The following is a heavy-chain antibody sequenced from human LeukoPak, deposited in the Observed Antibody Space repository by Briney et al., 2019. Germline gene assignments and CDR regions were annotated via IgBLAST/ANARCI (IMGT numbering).Heavy chain of an antibody. CDR2: IYYSGST. V-gene: IGHV4-59*01. D-gene: IGHD4-17*01. CDR1: GGSFSGYY. CDR3: ARDNGYGDPFDF. Sequence: ASETLSLTCAVYGGSFSGYYWSWIRQPPGKGLEWIGYIYYSGSTNYNPSLKSRVTISVDTSKNQFSLKLSSVTAADTAVYYCARDNGYGDPFDFWGQGTLVTVSS. J-gene: IGHJ4*02.